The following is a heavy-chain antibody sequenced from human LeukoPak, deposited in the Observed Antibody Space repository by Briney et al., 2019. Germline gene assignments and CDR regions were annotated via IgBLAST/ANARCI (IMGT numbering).Heavy chain of an antibody. CDR3: ARGGPLSGYSSLDP. CDR1: GFTFSSYS. Sequence: GRSLRLSCAAPGFTFSSYSMHWVRQAPGKGLEWVAVIWYDGSNKYYADSVKGRFTVSRDNSKNTLYLQMNSLRAEDTAVYYCARGGPLSGYSSLDPWGQGTLVTVSS. J-gene: IGHJ5*02. CDR2: IWYDGSNK. D-gene: IGHD5-18*01. V-gene: IGHV3-33*01.